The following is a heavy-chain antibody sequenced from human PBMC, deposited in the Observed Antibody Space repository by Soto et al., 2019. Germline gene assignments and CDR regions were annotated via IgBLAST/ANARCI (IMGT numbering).Heavy chain of an antibody. D-gene: IGHD6-13*01. CDR1: GFTFSTCA. Sequence: EVQQLESGGGLVQPGGSLRLSCAASGFTFSTCAMGWVRQAPRKGLESVSAISGSGGSTYYADSVKGRFTISRDNSKNTLYLQMNSLRAEDTAVYYCAKTPVAHAAAGRGGGGYFDYWGQGTLVTVSS. CDR3: AKTPVAHAAAGRGGGGYFDY. J-gene: IGHJ4*02. V-gene: IGHV3-23*01. CDR2: ISGSGGST.